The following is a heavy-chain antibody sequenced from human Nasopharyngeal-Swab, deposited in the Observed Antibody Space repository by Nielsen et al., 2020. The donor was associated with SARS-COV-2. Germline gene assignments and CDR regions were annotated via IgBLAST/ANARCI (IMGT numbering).Heavy chain of an antibody. Sequence: SETLSLTCTVSGGSISSSSYYWGWIRQPPGKGLEWIGSIYYSGSTYYNPSLKSRVTISVDTSKNQSSLKLSSVTAADTAVYYCARERGRGGIWNYYYYYMDVWGKGTTVTVSS. V-gene: IGHV4-39*07. CDR2: IYYSGST. CDR1: GGSISSSSYY. D-gene: IGHD3-10*01. J-gene: IGHJ6*03. CDR3: ARERGRGGIWNYYYYYMDV.